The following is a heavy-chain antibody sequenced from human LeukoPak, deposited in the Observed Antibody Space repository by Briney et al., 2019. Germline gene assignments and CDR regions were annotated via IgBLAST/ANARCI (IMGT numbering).Heavy chain of an antibody. V-gene: IGHV3-7*05. D-gene: IGHD6-19*01. J-gene: IGHJ4*02. Sequence: GGSLRLSCAASGFTFSTYWMHWVRQAPGKGLEWVASIKPDGSEKYFMDSVKGRFTISRDNAKNSLYLQMNSLRAEDTAVYYCARGFSGGYNFGYWGQGTLVTVSS. CDR2: IKPDGSEK. CDR3: ARGFSGGYNFGY. CDR1: GFTFSTYW.